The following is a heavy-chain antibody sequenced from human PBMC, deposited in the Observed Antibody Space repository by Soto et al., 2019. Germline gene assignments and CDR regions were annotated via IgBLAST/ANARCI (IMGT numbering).Heavy chain of an antibody. Sequence: PSETLSLTCTASVGAFLGSSHYWGWIRQPPGKGLEWIGSIHYSGTTYYNSSLQSRVTISAGTSKNQFSLNLSSVTAADTAVYYCANLHFDYADYWGHGILVTVSS. CDR1: VGAFLGSSHY. CDR2: IHYSGTT. J-gene: IGHJ4*01. V-gene: IGHV4-39*01. CDR3: ANLHFDYADY.